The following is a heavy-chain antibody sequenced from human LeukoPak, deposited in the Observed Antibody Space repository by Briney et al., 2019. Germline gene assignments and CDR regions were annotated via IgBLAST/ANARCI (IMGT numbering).Heavy chain of an antibody. CDR1: GYSFTSYW. V-gene: IGHV5-51*01. CDR3: ARQRRDYYYYMDV. J-gene: IGHJ6*03. CDR2: IYPGDSDT. Sequence: GESLKISCKGSGYSFTSYWNGWVRQMPGKGLEWMGIIYPGDSDTRYTPSFQGRVTISADKSISTAYLQWSSLKASDTAMYYCARQRRDYYYYMDVWGKGTTVTVSS.